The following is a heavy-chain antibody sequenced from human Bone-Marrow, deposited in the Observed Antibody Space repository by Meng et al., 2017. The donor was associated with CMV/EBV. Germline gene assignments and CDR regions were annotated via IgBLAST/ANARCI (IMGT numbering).Heavy chain of an antibody. CDR3: AKDMTPYGSGSYPDYGMDV. Sequence: GESLKISCAASGFTFDDYAMHWVRQAPGKGLEWVSLISWDGGSTYYADSVKGRFTISRDNSKNSLYLQMNSLRAEDTALYYCAKDMTPYGSGSYPDYGMDVWGQGTMVTVSS. D-gene: IGHD3-10*01. CDR2: ISWDGGST. CDR1: GFTFDDYA. V-gene: IGHV3-43D*03. J-gene: IGHJ6*02.